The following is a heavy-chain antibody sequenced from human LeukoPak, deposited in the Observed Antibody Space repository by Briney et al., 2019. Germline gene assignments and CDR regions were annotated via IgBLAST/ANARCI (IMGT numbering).Heavy chain of an antibody. CDR1: GGSISSYY. V-gene: IGHV4-59*01. J-gene: IGHJ4*02. CDR3: ARHGHRNFAY. CDR2: IYYSGST. Sequence: SETLSLTCTVSGGSISSYYWSWIRRPPGKGLEWIGYIYYSGSTNYNPSLKSRVTISVDTSKNQFSLKLSSVTAADTAVYYCARHGHRNFAYWGQGTLVTVSS.